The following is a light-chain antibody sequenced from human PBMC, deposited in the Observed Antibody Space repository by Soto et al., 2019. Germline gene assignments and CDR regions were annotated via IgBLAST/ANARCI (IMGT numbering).Light chain of an antibody. Sequence: HSALTQPASVSGSPGQSITISCTGTSSDVGGYNYVSWYQQHPGKAPKLMIYDVSNRPSGVSNRFSGSKSGNTASLTISGLQAEDEADYYCSSYTSSSTLVVFGLGTKVIVL. CDR3: SSYTSSSTLVV. CDR2: DVS. V-gene: IGLV2-14*01. J-gene: IGLJ2*01. CDR1: SSDVGGYNY.